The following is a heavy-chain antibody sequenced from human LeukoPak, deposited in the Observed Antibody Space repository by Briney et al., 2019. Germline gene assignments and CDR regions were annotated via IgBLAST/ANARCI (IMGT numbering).Heavy chain of an antibody. J-gene: IGHJ3*01. CDR1: GDSVSNNGVA. CDR3: ARQRSRALDL. CDR2: TYFGSKWYN. D-gene: IGHD1-1*01. V-gene: IGHV6-1*01. Sequence: SQTLSLTCAISGDSVSNNGVAWNWIRQSPARGLEWLGRTYFGSKWYNDYAMSVKSRITINPDTYKNQFSLQLISVTPEDTAVYFCARQRSRALDLWGQGTMVTVSS.